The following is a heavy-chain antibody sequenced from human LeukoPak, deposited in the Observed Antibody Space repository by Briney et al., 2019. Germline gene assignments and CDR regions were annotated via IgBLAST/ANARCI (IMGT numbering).Heavy chain of an antibody. D-gene: IGHD1-14*01. V-gene: IGHV3-21*01. CDR3: ARGEGLITRNRGTFDY. CDR2: ISSSSSYI. J-gene: IGHJ4*02. Sequence: GGSLRLSCAASGFTFSSYWMSWVRQAPGKGLEWVSSISSSSSYIYYADSVKGRFTISRDNAKNSLYLQMNSLRAEDTAVYCCARGEGLITRNRGTFDYWGQGTLVTVSS. CDR1: GFTFSSYW.